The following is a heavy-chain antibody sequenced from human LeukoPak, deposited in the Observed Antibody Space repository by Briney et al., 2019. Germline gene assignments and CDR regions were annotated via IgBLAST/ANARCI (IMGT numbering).Heavy chain of an antibody. D-gene: IGHD2-15*01. J-gene: IGHJ4*02. Sequence: SVKVSCKASGGTFSSYAIRWVRPAPGQGLEWMGRIIPIFCTAHYPHNFQGRVTITTDESTSTAYMELSSLRSEDTAVYYCASSALLNLDYWGQGTLVTVSS. CDR3: ASSALLNLDY. V-gene: IGHV1-69*05. CDR2: IIPIFCTA. CDR1: GGTFSSYA.